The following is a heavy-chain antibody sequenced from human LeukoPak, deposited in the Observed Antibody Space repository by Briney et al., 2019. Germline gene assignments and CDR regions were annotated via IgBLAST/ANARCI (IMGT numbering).Heavy chain of an antibody. CDR3: ARGSNDYDFWSGYYSKFDY. CDR1: GGSISSYY. CDR2: IYYSGST. J-gene: IGHJ4*02. V-gene: IGHV4-59*12. D-gene: IGHD3-3*01. Sequence: PSETLSLTCTVSGGSISSYYWSWIRQPPGKGLEWIGYIYYSGSTNYNPSLKSRVTISVDTSKNQFSLKLSSVTAADTAVYYCARGSNDYDFWSGYYSKFDYWGQGTLVTVSS.